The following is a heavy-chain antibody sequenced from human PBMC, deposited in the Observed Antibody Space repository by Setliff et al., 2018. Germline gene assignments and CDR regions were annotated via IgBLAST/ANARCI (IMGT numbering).Heavy chain of an antibody. Sequence: SETLSLTCAVSGYSISSGYYWGWIRQPPGKGLEWIGSIYHSGSTYYNPSLKSRVTISVDTSKNQFSLKLISVTAADTAVYYCARVAGSGYLDRCFDPWGQGTLVTVSS. J-gene: IGHJ5*02. CDR2: IYHSGST. CDR1: GYSISSGYY. CDR3: ARVAGSGYLDRCFDP. D-gene: IGHD3-22*01. V-gene: IGHV4-38-2*01.